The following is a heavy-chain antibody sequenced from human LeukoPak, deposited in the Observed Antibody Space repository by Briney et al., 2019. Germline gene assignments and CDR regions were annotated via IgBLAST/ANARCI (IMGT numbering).Heavy chain of an antibody. J-gene: IGHJ4*02. Sequence: PGGSLRLSCAASGFTFTYYSMSWVRQAPGKGLEWVSSINSRGDVTFYTGPVKGRFTISRDNSKNTLYLQMNSLRGEDTAVYYCAKDRPNYYESNGHYYRLNGDYWGQGTLVTVSS. CDR1: GFTFTYYS. CDR3: AKDRPNYYESNGHYYRLNGDY. D-gene: IGHD3-22*01. V-gene: IGHV3-23*01. CDR2: INSRGDVT.